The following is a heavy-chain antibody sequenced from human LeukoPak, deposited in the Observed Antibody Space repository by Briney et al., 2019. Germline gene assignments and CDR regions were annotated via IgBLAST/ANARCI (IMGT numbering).Heavy chain of an antibody. CDR1: GGSISSSSYY. Sequence: SETLSLTCTVSGGSISSSSYYWGWIRQPPGTGLEWIGSIYYSGSTYYNPSLKSRVTISVDTSKNQFSLKLSSVTAADTAVYYCARVCRWELPEFNWFDPWGQGTLVTISS. CDR3: ARVCRWELPEFNWFDP. D-gene: IGHD1-26*01. V-gene: IGHV4-39*07. CDR2: IYYSGST. J-gene: IGHJ5*02.